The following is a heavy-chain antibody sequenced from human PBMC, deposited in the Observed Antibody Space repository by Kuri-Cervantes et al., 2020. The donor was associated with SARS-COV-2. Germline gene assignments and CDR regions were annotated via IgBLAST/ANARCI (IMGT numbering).Heavy chain of an antibody. J-gene: IGHJ4*02. V-gene: IGHV3-7*01. CDR3: VREKGGWLQGDY. CDR1: EFSFSNYW. Sequence: LSLTCAASEFSFSNYWMTWVRQVPGKGLEWVANIKEDGSQKYYLDSVAGRFTISRDNAKNSLYLQMDSLRAEDTAVYYCVREKGGWLQGDYWGQGTLVTVSS. D-gene: IGHD5-24*01. CDR2: IKEDGSQK.